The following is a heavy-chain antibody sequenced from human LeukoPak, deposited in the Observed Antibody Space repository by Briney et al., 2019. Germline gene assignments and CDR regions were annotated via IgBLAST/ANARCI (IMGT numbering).Heavy chain of an antibody. J-gene: IGHJ3*01. V-gene: IGHV3-30*04. Sequence: GRSLRLSCAASGFTFSSYAIHWVRQAPGKGLEWVAVVSYDGSNKYYADSVKGRFTISRDNAKNSLYLQMNSLRAEDTAVYYCARALGARGIGVGYWGQGTMVTVSS. CDR3: ARALGARGIGVGY. D-gene: IGHD6-13*01. CDR1: GFTFSSYA. CDR2: VSYDGSNK.